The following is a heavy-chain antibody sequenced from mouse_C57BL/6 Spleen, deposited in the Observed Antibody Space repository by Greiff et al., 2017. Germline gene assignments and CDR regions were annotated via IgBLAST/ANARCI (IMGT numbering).Heavy chain of an antibody. V-gene: IGHV1-22*01. CDR2: INPNNGGT. CDR1: GYTFTDYN. Sequence: VQLQQSAPELVKPGASVKMSCKASGYTFTDYNMHWVKQSHGKSLEWIGYINPNNGGTSYNQKFKGKATLTVNKSSSTAYMELRSLTSEDSAVYYCARGGYYGSSSWFAYWGQGTLVTVAA. J-gene: IGHJ3*01. CDR3: ARGGYYGSSSWFAY. D-gene: IGHD1-1*01.